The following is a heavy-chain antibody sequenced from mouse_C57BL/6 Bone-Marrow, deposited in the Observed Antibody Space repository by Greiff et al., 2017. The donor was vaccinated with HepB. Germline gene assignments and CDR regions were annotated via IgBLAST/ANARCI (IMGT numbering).Heavy chain of an antibody. J-gene: IGHJ3*01. CDR2: INPNNGGT. Sequence: EVQLQQSGPELVKPGASVKISCKASGYTFTDYYMNWVKQSHGKSLEWIGDINPNNGGTSYNQKFKGKATLTVDKFSSTAYMELRSLTSEDSAVYYCARVLDYDPFAYWGQGTLVTVSA. V-gene: IGHV1-26*01. CDR3: ARVLDYDPFAY. CDR1: GYTFTDYY. D-gene: IGHD2-4*01.